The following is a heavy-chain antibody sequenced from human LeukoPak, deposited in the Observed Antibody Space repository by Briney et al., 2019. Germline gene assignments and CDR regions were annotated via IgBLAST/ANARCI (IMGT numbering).Heavy chain of an antibody. V-gene: IGHV5-51*01. J-gene: IGHJ3*02. D-gene: IGHD3-22*01. CDR1: GYSFTSYW. Sequence: GESLKISCKGSGYSFTSYWIGWVRQMPGKGLEWMGIIYPGDSDTRYSPSFQGQVTISADKSISTAYLQWRSLKASDTAMYYCARTYYYDSSGYYVSAFDIWGQGTMVTVSS. CDR3: ARTYYYDSSGYYVSAFDI. CDR2: IYPGDSDT.